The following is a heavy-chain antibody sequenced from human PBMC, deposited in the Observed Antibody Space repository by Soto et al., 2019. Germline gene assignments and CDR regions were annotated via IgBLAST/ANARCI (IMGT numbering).Heavy chain of an antibody. CDR1: GFTVSSNY. Sequence: GGSLRLSCAASGFTVSSNYMSWVRQAPGKGLDWVSLISSGGSAYYADSVKGRFTISRDNSKNTLYLQMNSLRAEDTAVYYCARDLPDDSLPWGQGNLVTVSS. D-gene: IGHD3-22*01. CDR3: ARDLPDDSLP. CDR2: ISSGGSA. J-gene: IGHJ5*02. V-gene: IGHV3-66*01.